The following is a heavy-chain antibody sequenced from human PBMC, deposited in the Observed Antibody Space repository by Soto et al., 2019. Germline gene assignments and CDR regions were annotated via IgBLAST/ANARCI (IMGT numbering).Heavy chain of an antibody. CDR3: ARDRFYYDILTGYSTSTAFDI. CDR2: TYYRSKWYN. CDR1: GDSVSSNSAA. V-gene: IGHV6-1*01. J-gene: IGHJ3*02. D-gene: IGHD3-9*01. Sequence: PSQTLSLTCAISGDSVSSNSAAWNWIRQSPSRGLEWLGRTYYRSKWYNDYAVSVKSRITINPDTSKNQFSLQLNSVTPEDTAVYYCARDRFYYDILTGYSTSTAFDIWGQETMVTV.